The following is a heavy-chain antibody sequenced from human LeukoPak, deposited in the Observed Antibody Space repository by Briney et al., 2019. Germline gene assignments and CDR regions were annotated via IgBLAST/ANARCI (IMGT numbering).Heavy chain of an antibody. CDR1: GFTFSSHA. CDR2: ISGSAGST. D-gene: IGHD6-6*01. Sequence: GGSLRLSCAASGFTFSSHAMSWVRQAPGKGLEWVSAISGSAGSTYYADSVKGRFTISRDNSKNTLYLQMNSLRAEDTAVYYCAKGSRLTYDFWGQGTLVTVSS. CDR3: AKGSRLTYDF. V-gene: IGHV3-23*01. J-gene: IGHJ4*02.